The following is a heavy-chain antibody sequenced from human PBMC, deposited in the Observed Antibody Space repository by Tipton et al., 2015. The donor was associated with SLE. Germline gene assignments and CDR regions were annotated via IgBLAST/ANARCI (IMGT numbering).Heavy chain of an antibody. J-gene: IGHJ3*02. D-gene: IGHD6-6*01. CDR2: INGPGGTT. V-gene: IGHV3-23*01. CDR1: GFGFHNYA. Sequence: SLRLSCAASGFGFHNYAMSWVRQVPGRGLEWVSTINGPGGTTYYAESVKGRFTISRDNSKRTVYLQMNSLRVADTAVFFCAKDLRASSSPGDAFDIWGPGTMVSVSS. CDR3: AKDLRASSSPGDAFDI.